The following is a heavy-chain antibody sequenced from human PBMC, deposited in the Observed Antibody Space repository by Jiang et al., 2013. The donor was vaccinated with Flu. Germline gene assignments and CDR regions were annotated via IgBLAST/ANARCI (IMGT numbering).Heavy chain of an antibody. CDR3: VRGRGLAASGTWYFDL. D-gene: IGHD6-13*01. Sequence: QLLESGGGLVQPGGSLRLSCAASGFTFRTYSMHWVRQAPGKGLEWVAAIWYDGSKTYYPDSVRGRFTVSRDNSQNTVSLQMDALRAEDTAVHYCVRGRGLAASGTWYFDLWGRGTLVTVSS. V-gene: IGHV3-33*01. CDR2: IWYDGSKT. J-gene: IGHJ2*01. CDR1: GFTFRTYS.